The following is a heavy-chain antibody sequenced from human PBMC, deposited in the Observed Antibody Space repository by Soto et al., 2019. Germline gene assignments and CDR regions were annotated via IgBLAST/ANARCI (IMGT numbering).Heavy chain of an antibody. D-gene: IGHD6-6*01. J-gene: IGHJ4*02. CDR3: ARLRGSSSDFFDY. CDR2: IYTSGSP. CDR1: GGSVSTYY. V-gene: IGHV4-4*07. Sequence: SETLSLTCTVSGGSVSTYYWNWIWQSAGKGLEWIGRIYTSGSPNYNPSLKSRVTMSVDTSKNQFSLKLSSVTAADTAVYYCARLRGSSSDFFDYWGQGTLVTVSS.